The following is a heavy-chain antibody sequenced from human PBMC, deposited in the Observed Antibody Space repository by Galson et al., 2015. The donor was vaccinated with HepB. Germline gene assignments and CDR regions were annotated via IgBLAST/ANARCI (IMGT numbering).Heavy chain of an antibody. Sequence: SVKVSCKASGYTFTSYYMHWVRQAPGQGLEWMGIINPSGGSTSYAQKFQGRVTMTRDTSTSTVYMELSSLRSEDTAVYYCARDGPVVVPAAISYAFDIWGQGTMVTVSS. CDR3: ARDGPVVVPAAISYAFDI. D-gene: IGHD2-2*02. V-gene: IGHV1-46*01. CDR2: INPSGGST. CDR1: GYTFTSYY. J-gene: IGHJ3*02.